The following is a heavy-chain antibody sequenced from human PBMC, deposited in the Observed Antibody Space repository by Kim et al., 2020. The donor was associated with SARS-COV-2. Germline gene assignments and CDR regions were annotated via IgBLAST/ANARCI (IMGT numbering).Heavy chain of an antibody. V-gene: IGHV1-69*13. CDR2: IIPIFGTA. J-gene: IGHJ4*02. D-gene: IGHD3-10*01. CDR3: ARDTYKYYYGSGSRQGLDY. CDR1: GGTFSSYA. Sequence: SVKVSCKASGGTFSSYAISWVRQAPGQGLEWMGGIIPIFGTANYAQKFQGRVTITADESTSTAYMELSSLRSEDTAVYYCARDTYKYYYGSGSRQGLDYWGQGTLVTVSS.